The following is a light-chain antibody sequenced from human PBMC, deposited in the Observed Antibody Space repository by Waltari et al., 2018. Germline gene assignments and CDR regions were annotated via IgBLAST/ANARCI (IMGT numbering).Light chain of an antibody. Sequence: QSVLTQPPSVSGAPGQRVTISCTGTSSNIGAGSDVHWFQQLPGTAPKLLLYDNTHRPSGGPDRFSGAKSGTSAALAGTGLQAEDEADYYCQSYDSSLSAYVFGTGTEVTVL. CDR3: QSYDSSLSAYV. J-gene: IGLJ1*01. CDR1: SSNIGAGSD. V-gene: IGLV1-40*01. CDR2: DNT.